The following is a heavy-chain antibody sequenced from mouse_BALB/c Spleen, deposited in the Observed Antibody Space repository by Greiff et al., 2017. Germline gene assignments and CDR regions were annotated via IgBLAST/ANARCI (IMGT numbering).Heavy chain of an antibody. V-gene: IGHV5-17*02. CDR1: GFTFSSFG. CDR3: ARSGEVYAMDY. Sequence: EVQLVESGGGLVQPGGSRKLSCAASGFTFSSFGMHWVRQAPEKGLEWVAYISSGSSTIYYADTVKGRFTISRDNPKNTLFLQMTSLRSEDTAMYYCARSGEVYAMDYWGQGTSVTVSS. CDR2: ISSGSSTI. J-gene: IGHJ4*01.